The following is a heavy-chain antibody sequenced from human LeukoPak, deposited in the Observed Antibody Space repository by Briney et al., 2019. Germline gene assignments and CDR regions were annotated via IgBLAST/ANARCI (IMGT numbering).Heavy chain of an antibody. J-gene: IGHJ4*02. CDR3: ARSVATGGNF. D-gene: IGHD1-26*01. CDR1: GYSIGRSYY. Sequence: PSETLSLTCTVSGYSIGRSYYWGWIRQPPGKGLEWIGSIYYSGSSYYNPSLKSRVTISLDTSRNQFSLKLSSVTAADTAVHYCARSVATGGNFWGQGTLVTVSS. CDR2: IYYSGSS. V-gene: IGHV4-38-2*02.